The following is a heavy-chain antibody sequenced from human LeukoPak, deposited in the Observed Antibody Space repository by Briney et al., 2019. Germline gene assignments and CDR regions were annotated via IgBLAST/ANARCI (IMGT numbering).Heavy chain of an antibody. D-gene: IGHD1-20*01. V-gene: IGHV4-59*01. CDR2: IYYSGST. CDR3: ARALTGTTWGIDY. J-gene: IGHJ4*02. CDR1: GGSISSYY. Sequence: PSETLSLTCTVSGGSISSYYWSWIRQPPGKGLEWIGYIYYSGSTNYNPSLKSRVTISVDTSKNQFSLKLSSVTAADTAVYYCARALTGTTWGIDYWGQGTLVTVSS.